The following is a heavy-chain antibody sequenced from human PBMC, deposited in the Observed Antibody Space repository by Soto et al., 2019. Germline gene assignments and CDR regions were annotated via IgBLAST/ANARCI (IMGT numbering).Heavy chain of an antibody. CDR2: ISAYNGNT. CDR3: ARVVCSSTSCSFAYYYYYMDV. CDR1: GYTFTSYG. Sequence: WASVKVSCKASGYTFTSYGISWVRQAPGQGLEWMGWISAYNGNTNYAQKLQGRVTMTTDTSTSTAYMELRSLRSDDTAVYYCARVVCSSTSCSFAYYYYYMDVWGKGNTVTVSS. D-gene: IGHD2-2*01. V-gene: IGHV1-18*01. J-gene: IGHJ6*03.